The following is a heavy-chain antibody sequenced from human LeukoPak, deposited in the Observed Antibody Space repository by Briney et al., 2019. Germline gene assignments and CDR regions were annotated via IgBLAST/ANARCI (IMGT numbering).Heavy chain of an antibody. CDR3: ARVSGYNWNFDY. CDR2: IHYTGST. V-gene: IGHV4-59*01. D-gene: IGHD5-24*01. CDR1: GGSINSYY. J-gene: IGHJ4*02. Sequence: SETLSLTCPVSGGSINSYYWSWIRQPPGKGLECIGYIHYTGSTNYNPSLKSRVTISVDTSKSQFSLKLSSVTAADTAVYYCARVSGYNWNFDYWGQGTLVTVSS.